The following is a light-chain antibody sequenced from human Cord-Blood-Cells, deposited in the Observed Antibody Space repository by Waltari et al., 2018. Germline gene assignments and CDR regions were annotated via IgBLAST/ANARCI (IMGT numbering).Light chain of an antibody. CDR1: RSDVGGYNF. CDR3: SSYTSSSIVV. V-gene: IGLV2-14*01. J-gene: IGLJ2*01. CDR2: EVS. Sequence: QSALTQPASVPGSPGQSITISCPATRSDVGGYNFVSCYQQHPGKAPKLMVYEVSNRPSGVSNRFSGSKSGNTASLTISGLQAEDEADYYCSSYTSSSIVVFGGGTKLTVL.